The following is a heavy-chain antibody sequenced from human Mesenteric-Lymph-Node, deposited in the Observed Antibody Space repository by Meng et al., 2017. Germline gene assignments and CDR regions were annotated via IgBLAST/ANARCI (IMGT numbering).Heavy chain of an antibody. Sequence: GSLRLSCEASGFTFSSHMIYWVRQTPEKGLEWVSAISGSGDYTSYRGSVKGRFITSRDNSKNTLYLQMNSLGAEDTALYYCARIAVRSSYGGFDYWGQGTLVTSPQ. D-gene: IGHD2/OR15-2a*01. CDR1: GFTFSSHM. J-gene: IGHJ4*02. CDR3: ARIAVRSSYGGFDY. V-gene: IGHV3-23*01. CDR2: ISGSGDYT.